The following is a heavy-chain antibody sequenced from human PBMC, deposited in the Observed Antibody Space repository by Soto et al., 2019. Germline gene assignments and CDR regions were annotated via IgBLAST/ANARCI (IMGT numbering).Heavy chain of an antibody. CDR3: ARGTRDTAMDPNDYYYYYMDV. J-gene: IGHJ6*03. CDR1: GFTVSSNY. V-gene: IGHV3-53*04. D-gene: IGHD5-18*01. CDR2: IYSGGST. Sequence: GGSLRLSCAASGFTVSSNYMSWVRQAPGKGLEWVSVIYSGGSTYYADSVKGRFTISRHNSKNTLYLQMNSLRAEDTAVYYCARGTRDTAMDPNDYYYYYMDVWGKGTTVTVSS.